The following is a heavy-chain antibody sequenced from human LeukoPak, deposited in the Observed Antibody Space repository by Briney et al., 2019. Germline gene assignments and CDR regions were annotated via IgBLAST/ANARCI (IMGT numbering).Heavy chain of an antibody. J-gene: IGHJ6*03. CDR3: ARVVVADYYYYYMDV. CDR2: IYSGGST. Sequence: PGGSLRLSCAASGFTVSSNYTSWVRQAPGKGLEWVSVIYSGGSTYYADSVKGRFTISRDNSKNTLYLQMNSLRAEDTAVYYCARVVVADYYYYYMDVWGKGTTVTISS. V-gene: IGHV3-66*01. D-gene: IGHD6-19*01. CDR1: GFTVSSNY.